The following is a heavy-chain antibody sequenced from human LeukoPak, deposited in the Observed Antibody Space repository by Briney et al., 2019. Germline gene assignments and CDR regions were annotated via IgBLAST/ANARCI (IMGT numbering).Heavy chain of an antibody. CDR3: ARRPSEYSSSSRGSAGDY. J-gene: IGHJ4*02. D-gene: IGHD6-6*01. Sequence: GESLKISCKGSGYSFTSYWIGWVRQMPGKGLEWMGIIYPGDSDTRYSPSFQGQVTISADKSISTAYLQWSSLKASDTAMYYCARRPSEYSSSSRGSAGDYWGQGTLVTVSS. CDR2: IYPGDSDT. V-gene: IGHV5-51*01. CDR1: GYSFTSYW.